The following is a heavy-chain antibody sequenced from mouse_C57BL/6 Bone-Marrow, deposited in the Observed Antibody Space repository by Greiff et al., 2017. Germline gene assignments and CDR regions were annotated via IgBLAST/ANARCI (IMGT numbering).Heavy chain of an antibody. V-gene: IGHV14-4*01. CDR2: IDPENGDT. J-gene: IGHJ4*01. CDR1: GFNIKDDY. CDR3: TTSPSGYAMHY. Sequence: VQLQQSGAELVRPGASVKLSCTASGFNIKDDYMHWVKQRPEQGLEWIGWIDPENGDTEYASKFQGKATITADTSSNTAYLQLSSLTSEDTAVYYCTTSPSGYAMHYCGQGTSVTVSS.